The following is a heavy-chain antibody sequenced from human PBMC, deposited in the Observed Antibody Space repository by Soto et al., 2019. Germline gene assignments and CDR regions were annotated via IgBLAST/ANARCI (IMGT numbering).Heavy chain of an antibody. V-gene: IGHV1-8*01. Sequence: ASVKVSCKTSGYTFTNYDINWVRQATGQGLEWMGWMNPNSGNTGYEQKFQGRVSMTRDTSISTAYMELSSLRSEDSAVYYCERWGKTPAAGPNFDYWGQGTLVTVSS. CDR3: ERWGKTPAAGPNFDY. CDR2: MNPNSGNT. CDR1: GYTFTNYD. J-gene: IGHJ4*02. D-gene: IGHD6-13*01.